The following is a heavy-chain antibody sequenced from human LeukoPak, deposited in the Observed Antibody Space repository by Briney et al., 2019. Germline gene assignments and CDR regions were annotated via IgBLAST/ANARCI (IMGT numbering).Heavy chain of an antibody. CDR1: GYTFTSYY. D-gene: IGHD3-9*01. V-gene: IGHV1-46*01. Sequence: ASVKVSCKASGYTFTSYYMHWVRQAPGQGLEWMGIINPSGGSTSYAQKFQGRVTMTRDTSTSTVCMELSSLRSEDTAVYYCARSGGGAKEYYDILDDWFDPWGQGTLVTVSS. CDR3: ARSGGGAKEYYDILDDWFDP. J-gene: IGHJ5*02. CDR2: INPSGGST.